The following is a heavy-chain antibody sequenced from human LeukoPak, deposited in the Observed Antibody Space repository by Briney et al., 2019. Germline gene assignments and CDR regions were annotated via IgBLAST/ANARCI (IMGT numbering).Heavy chain of an antibody. Sequence: SETLSLTCTVSGGSISSGSYYWSWIRQPAGKGLEWIGRIYTSGSTNYNPSLKSRVTISVDTSKNQFSLKLSSVTAADTAVYYCAREEQRYYDFWSGQGAFDYWGQGTLVAVSS. CDR3: AREEQRYYDFWSGQGAFDY. V-gene: IGHV4-61*02. CDR2: IYTSGST. D-gene: IGHD3-3*01. J-gene: IGHJ4*02. CDR1: GGSISSGSYY.